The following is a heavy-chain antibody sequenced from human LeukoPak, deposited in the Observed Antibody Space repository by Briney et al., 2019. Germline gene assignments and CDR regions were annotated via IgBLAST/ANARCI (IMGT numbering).Heavy chain of an antibody. CDR3: AREGGSNRYYSDAFNL. V-gene: IGHV4-59*01. CDR1: GGSIISYY. J-gene: IGHJ3*01. CDR2: IYYSGST. Sequence: SETLSLTCAVSGGSIISYYWSWIRQPPGKGLQWIGYIYYSGSTKYNPSLKSRVTISLDTSKNQFSLKLRSVTAADTAVYYCAREGGSNRYYSDAFNLSGQGTMVTVSS. D-gene: IGHD2/OR15-2a*01.